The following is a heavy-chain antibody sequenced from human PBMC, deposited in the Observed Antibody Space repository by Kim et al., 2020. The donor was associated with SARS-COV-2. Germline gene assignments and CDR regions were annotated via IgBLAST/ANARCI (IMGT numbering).Heavy chain of an antibody. V-gene: IGHV3-66*02. CDR1: GFTVSSNY. J-gene: IGHJ4*02. Sequence: GGSLRLSCAASGFTVSSNYMSWVRQAPGKGLEWVSVIYSGGSTYYADSVKGRFTISRDNSKNTLYLQMNSLRAEDTAVYYCARGSSGYYNEYWGQGTLVTVSS. D-gene: IGHD3-22*01. CDR2: IYSGGST. CDR3: ARGSSGYYNEY.